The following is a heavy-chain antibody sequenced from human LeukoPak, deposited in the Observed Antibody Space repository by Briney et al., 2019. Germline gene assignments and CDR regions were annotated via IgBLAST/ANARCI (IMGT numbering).Heavy chain of an antibody. CDR3: ARRAGAYSHPYDY. CDR1: GFTFSSYT. V-gene: IGHV3-21*04. D-gene: IGHD4/OR15-4a*01. Sequence: GGSLRLSCAASGFTFSSYTMNWVRQAPGKGLECYADSVRGRFTISRDNAKNSLYLQMNSLRAEDTAVYYCARRAGAYSHPYDYWGQGTLVTVSS. J-gene: IGHJ4*02.